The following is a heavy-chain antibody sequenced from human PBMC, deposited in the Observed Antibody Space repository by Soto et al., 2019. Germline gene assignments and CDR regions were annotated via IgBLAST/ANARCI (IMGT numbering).Heavy chain of an antibody. CDR1: GGSFSGYY. D-gene: IGHD3-22*01. CDR3: ARSYYYETTGYYPLHY. Sequence: PSETLSLTCAVYGGSFSGYYWSWIRQPPGKGLEWIGEINHSGSTNYNPSLKSRVTISVDTSKNQFSLKLSSVTAADTAVYYCARSYYYETTGYYPLHYWGQGTLVTVS. CDR2: INHSGST. V-gene: IGHV4-34*01. J-gene: IGHJ4*02.